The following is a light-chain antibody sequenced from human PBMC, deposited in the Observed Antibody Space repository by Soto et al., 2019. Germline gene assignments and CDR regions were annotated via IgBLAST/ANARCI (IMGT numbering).Light chain of an antibody. V-gene: IGKV1-33*01. J-gene: IGKJ3*01. CDR2: DAS. Sequence: DIQMTQSPSSLSASVGDRVTITCQASHDISNYLNWYQWKTGKAPKLLIYDASNLETGVPSRFSGSGSGTDFSFTISSLQPEETATYCCQQCDNLAFVPGTKVDIK. CDR3: QQCDNLA. CDR1: HDISNY.